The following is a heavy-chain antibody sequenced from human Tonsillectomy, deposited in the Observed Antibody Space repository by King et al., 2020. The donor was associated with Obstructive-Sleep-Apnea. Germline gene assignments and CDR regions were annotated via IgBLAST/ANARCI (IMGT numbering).Heavy chain of an antibody. J-gene: IGHJ4*02. CDR2: IYLGDSNT. D-gene: IGHD6-19*01. V-gene: IGHV5-51*01. CDR3: SRGGSGFDF. Sequence: QLVQSGAEVKKPGESLKISCKGTGYSFTDYWIGWVRQMPGKGLEWMGSIYLGDSNTRYSPSFQGQVIIPADKSISTAYVQWSSLKAPDTAMYYCSRGGSGFDFWGQGTLVTVPS. CDR1: GYSFTDYW.